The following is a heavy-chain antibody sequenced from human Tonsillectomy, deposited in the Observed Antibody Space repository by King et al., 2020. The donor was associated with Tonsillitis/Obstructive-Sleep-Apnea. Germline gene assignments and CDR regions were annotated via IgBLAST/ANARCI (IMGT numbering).Heavy chain of an antibody. CDR2: INTNTGNP. Sequence: QLVQSGSELKKPGASVKVSCKAYGYTFTTYAINWVRQAPGQGLEWMGWINTNTGNPTYAQAFTGRFVFSLDTSVSTAYLQISSLKDEDSAVYYCARDSSSGWGIENYWGQGTLVTVSS. CDR1: GYTFTTYA. J-gene: IGHJ4*02. V-gene: IGHV7-4-1*02. D-gene: IGHD6-19*01. CDR3: ARDSSSGWGIENY.